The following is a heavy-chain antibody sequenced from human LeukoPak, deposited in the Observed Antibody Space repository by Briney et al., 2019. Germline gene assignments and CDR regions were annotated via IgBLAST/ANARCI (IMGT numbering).Heavy chain of an antibody. J-gene: IGHJ5*02. CDR3: ARGGYSYASDPIWFDP. CDR2: ISSSGSTI. Sequence: PGGSLRLSCAASGFTFSSYEMNWVRQAPGKGLEWVSYISSSGSTIYYADSVKGRFTISRDNAKNSLYLQMNSLRAEDTAVYYCARGGYSYASDPIWFDPWGQGTLVTVSS. D-gene: IGHD5-18*01. V-gene: IGHV3-48*03. CDR1: GFTFSSYE.